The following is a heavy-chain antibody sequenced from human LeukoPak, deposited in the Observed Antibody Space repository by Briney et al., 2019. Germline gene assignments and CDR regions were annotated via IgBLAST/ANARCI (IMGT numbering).Heavy chain of an antibody. CDR3: ARAGEDSSSCLDY. V-gene: IGHV3-48*03. CDR2: ISSSGSTI. D-gene: IGHD6-13*01. J-gene: IGHJ4*02. CDR1: GFTFSSYE. Sequence: PGGSLRLSCAASGFTFSSYEMNWVRQAPGKGLEWVSYISSSGSTIYYADSVKGRFTISRDNAKNSLYLQMNSLRAEDTAVYYCARAGEDSSSCLDYWGQGTLVTVSS.